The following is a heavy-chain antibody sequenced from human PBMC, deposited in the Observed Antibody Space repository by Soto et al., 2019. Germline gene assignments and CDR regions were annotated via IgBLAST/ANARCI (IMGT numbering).Heavy chain of an antibody. CDR2: INHSGST. Sequence: SETLSLTCAVYGGSFSGYYWSWIRQPPGKGLEWIGEINHSGSTNYNPSLKSRVTISVDTSKNQFSLKLSSVTAADTAVYYCARATMIVVVITIRGWFDPWGQGTLVTVSS. J-gene: IGHJ5*02. V-gene: IGHV4-34*01. CDR3: ARATMIVVVITIRGWFDP. CDR1: GGSFSGYY. D-gene: IGHD3-22*01.